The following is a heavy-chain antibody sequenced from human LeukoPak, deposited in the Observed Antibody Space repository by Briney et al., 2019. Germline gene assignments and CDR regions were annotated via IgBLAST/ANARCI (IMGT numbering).Heavy chain of an antibody. CDR3: ARKISSWYPFDY. CDR2: IYYSGST. D-gene: IGHD6-13*01. J-gene: IGHJ4*02. Sequence: SETLSLTCTVSGGSTSSYYWSWVRQPPGKGLEWIGYIYYSGSTNYNPSLKSRVTISVDTSKNQFSLKLSSVTAADTAVYYCARKISSWYPFDYWGQGTLVTVSS. V-gene: IGHV4-59*01. CDR1: GGSTSSYY.